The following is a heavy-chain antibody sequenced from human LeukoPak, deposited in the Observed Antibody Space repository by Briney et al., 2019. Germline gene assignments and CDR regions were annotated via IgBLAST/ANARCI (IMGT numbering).Heavy chain of an antibody. Sequence: GASVKVSCKASGYTFTSYYMHWVRQAPGQGLEGMGIINPSDGTTDYAQKFEGRVTMTRDTSTSTVYMELSSLRSEDTAVYYCARDHDGPRGRNRGYLQHWGQGTLVTVSS. CDR2: INPSDGTT. CDR1: GYTFTSYY. V-gene: IGHV1-46*01. D-gene: IGHD1-14*01. CDR3: ARDHDGPRGRNRGYLQH. J-gene: IGHJ1*01.